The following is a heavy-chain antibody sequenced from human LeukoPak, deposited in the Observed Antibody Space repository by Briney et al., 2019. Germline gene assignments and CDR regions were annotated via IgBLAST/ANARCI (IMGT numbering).Heavy chain of an antibody. CDR2: INHSGST. D-gene: IGHD3-3*01. V-gene: IGHV4-34*01. CDR1: GGSFSGYY. J-gene: IGHJ5*02. Sequence: SETLSLTCAVYGGSFSGYYWSWIRQPPGKGLEWIGEINHSGSTNYNPSLKSRVTISVDTSKNQFSLKLSSVTAADTAVYYCARGRFETYYDFWSGYYSWFDPWGQGTLVTVSS. CDR3: ARGRFETYYDFWSGYYSWFDP.